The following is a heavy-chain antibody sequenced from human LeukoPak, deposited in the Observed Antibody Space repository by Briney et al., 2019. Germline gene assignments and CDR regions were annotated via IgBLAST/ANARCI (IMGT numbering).Heavy chain of an antibody. V-gene: IGHV3-23*01. CDR1: GFTFSNYG. J-gene: IGHJ5*02. Sequence: GGSLRLSCAASGFTFSNYGVSWVRQAPGKGLEWVSDIRGSGDTTYYADSVKGRFTISRDNAKNSLYLQMNSLRAEDTAVYYCARAYGSGSYYLPTNWFDPWGQGTLVTVSS. D-gene: IGHD3-10*01. CDR3: ARAYGSGSYYLPTNWFDP. CDR2: IRGSGDTT.